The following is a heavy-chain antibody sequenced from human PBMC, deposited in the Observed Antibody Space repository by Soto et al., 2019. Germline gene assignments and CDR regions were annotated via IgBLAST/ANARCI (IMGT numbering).Heavy chain of an antibody. CDR2: LYYGRSA. Sequence: QVQLQESGPGLVKPSETLSLTCAVSGDSISSYYCMWIRQPPGKGLESIGYLYYGRSANYNPSLKSRVTLSVDTATTQCSLTLSSMTAADTAVYYCALRSMAVVPEYWGHGTLVTVSS. CDR3: ALRSMAVVPEY. J-gene: IGHJ4*01. CDR1: GDSISSYY. D-gene: IGHD3-22*01. V-gene: IGHV4-59*01.